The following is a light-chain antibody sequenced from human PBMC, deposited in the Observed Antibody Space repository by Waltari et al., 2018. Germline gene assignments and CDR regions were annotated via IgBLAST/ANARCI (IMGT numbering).Light chain of an antibody. V-gene: IGLV1-40*01. CDR1: NSNIGAGFT. CDR3: QSYDSSLSGSEVV. Sequence: QSVLTQPPSVSGAPGQRVTISCTGSNSNIGAGFTVHWYQQLPGRAPNLLIFRNSIRPSGVPGRCSGSNSGTSAALAITGLQAEDEADYYCQSYDSSLSGSEVVFGGGTKLTVL. J-gene: IGLJ3*02. CDR2: RNS.